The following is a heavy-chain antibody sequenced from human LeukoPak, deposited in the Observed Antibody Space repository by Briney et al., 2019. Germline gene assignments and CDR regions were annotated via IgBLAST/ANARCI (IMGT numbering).Heavy chain of an antibody. CDR2: IYPGDSDT. D-gene: IGHD2-2*01. J-gene: IGHJ4*02. CDR1: GYTFTTFW. CDR3: ARRKGCSSTSCPPDF. V-gene: IGHV5-51*01. Sequence: GESLKISCRGSGYTFTTFWIGWVRRMPGKGREWMGIIYPGDSDTRYSPSFQGQVTISVDKSINTAYLQWSSLKASDTAMYYCARRKGCSSTSCPPDFWGQGTLVTVSS.